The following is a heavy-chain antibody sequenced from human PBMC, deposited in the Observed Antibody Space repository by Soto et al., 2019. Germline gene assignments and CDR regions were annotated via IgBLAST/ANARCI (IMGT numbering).Heavy chain of an antibody. CDR3: AILPYGSSHYYYYGMDV. J-gene: IGHJ6*02. D-gene: IGHD1-26*01. V-gene: IGHV3-53*01. Sequence: GGSLRLSCAASGFTVSSNYMSWVRQAPGKGLEWVSVIYSGGSTYYADSVKGRFTISRDNSKNTLYLQMNSLRAEDTAVYYCAILPYGSSHYYYYGMDVWGQGTTVTVSS. CDR2: IYSGGST. CDR1: GFTVSSNY.